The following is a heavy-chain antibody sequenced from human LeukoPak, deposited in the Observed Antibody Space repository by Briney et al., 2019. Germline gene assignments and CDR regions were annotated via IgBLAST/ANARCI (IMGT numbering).Heavy chain of an antibody. J-gene: IGHJ5*02. CDR3: ARSCQPDPLGGSCYFWFDP. CDR1: GFTVRSNY. CDR2: IYSGGST. D-gene: IGHD2-15*01. V-gene: IGHV3-53*01. Sequence: PGGSLRLSCATPGFTVRSNYNSWVRQAPGKGLEGVPVIYSGGSTYNADSVKGRFTTSRDHSKNTLYLQMTSLRAEDTAVYYCARSCQPDPLGGSCYFWFDPWGQGTLVTVSS.